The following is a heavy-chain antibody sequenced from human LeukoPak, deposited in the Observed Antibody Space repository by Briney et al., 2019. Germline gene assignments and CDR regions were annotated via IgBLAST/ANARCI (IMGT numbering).Heavy chain of an antibody. CDR2: IHYSGST. CDR3: AREVGDDSSGYYFAPYYYYMDV. Sequence: SETLSLTCTVSGGSISSSNYYWGWIRQPPGKGLEWIGSIHYSGSTYYNPSLKSRVTISVDTSKNQFSLKLSSVTAADTAVYYCAREVGDDSSGYYFAPYYYYMDVWGKGTTVTVSS. D-gene: IGHD3-22*01. V-gene: IGHV4-39*07. CDR1: GGSISSSNYY. J-gene: IGHJ6*03.